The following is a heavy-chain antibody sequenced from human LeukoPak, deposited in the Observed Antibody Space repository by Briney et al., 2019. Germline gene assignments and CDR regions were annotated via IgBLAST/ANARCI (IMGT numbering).Heavy chain of an antibody. V-gene: IGHV3-48*03. CDR1: GFXFSSYE. Sequence: GGSLRLSCAASGFXFSSYEINWVRQAPGNGLEWVSYISSGGSTIYYADSVKGRFTISRDNAQNSLYLQMDSLRAEDTAVYYCARTFAYWGQGTLVTVSS. CDR2: ISSGGSTI. CDR3: ARTFAY. J-gene: IGHJ4*02.